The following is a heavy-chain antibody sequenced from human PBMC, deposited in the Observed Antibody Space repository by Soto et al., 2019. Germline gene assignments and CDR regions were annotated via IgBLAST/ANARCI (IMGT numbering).Heavy chain of an antibody. J-gene: IGHJ4*02. CDR1: GLTFSSYG. D-gene: IGHD3-10*01. CDR3: ANLLLMSGGDY. CDR2: ISYDGSNK. Sequence: GGSLRLSCAASGLTFSSYGMHWVRQAPGKGLEWVAVISYDGSNKYYADSVKGRFTISRDNSKNTLYLQMNSLRAEYTAVYYCANLLLMSGGDYWGQGTLVTVSS. V-gene: IGHV3-30*18.